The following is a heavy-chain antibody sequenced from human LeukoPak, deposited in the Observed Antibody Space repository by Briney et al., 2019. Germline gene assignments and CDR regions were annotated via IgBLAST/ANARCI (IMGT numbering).Heavy chain of an antibody. CDR1: GYTFTSYD. CDR2: MNPNSGNT. Sequence: GASVKVSCKASGYTFTSYDINWVRQATGQRLEWMGWMNPNSGNTGYAQKFQGRVTITRNTSISTAYMELSSLRSEDTAVYYCASGYSNYAYFDYWGQGTLVTVSS. CDR3: ASGYSNYAYFDY. D-gene: IGHD4-11*01. J-gene: IGHJ4*02. V-gene: IGHV1-8*03.